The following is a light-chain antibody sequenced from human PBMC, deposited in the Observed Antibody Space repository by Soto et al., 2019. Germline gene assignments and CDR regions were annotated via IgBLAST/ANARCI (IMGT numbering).Light chain of an antibody. CDR1: SSNIGSNT. CDR2: TNN. J-gene: IGLJ1*01. Sequence: QSVLTQPPSASGTPGQRVTISCSGSSSNIGSNTVNWYQQLPGTAPKLLIYTNNQRPSGVPDRFSGSKSGTSASLAISGLQSDDEADYYCAAWDDSLNGYVFGTGTKLTVX. V-gene: IGLV1-44*01. CDR3: AAWDDSLNGYV.